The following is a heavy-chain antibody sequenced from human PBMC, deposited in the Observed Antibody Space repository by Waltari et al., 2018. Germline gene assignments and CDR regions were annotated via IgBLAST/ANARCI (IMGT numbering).Heavy chain of an antibody. Sequence: EVQLVVSGGGLVQPGGSLRLSCAASGFSLSSYWMSWVRQAPGKGLEWVANIRQDGLDRGHGDSVKGRFIISRDNARNSVYLQMNSLTAEDTAVYYCARDVNGVLDYWGQGTLVTVSS. J-gene: IGHJ4*02. CDR2: IRQDGLDR. CDR1: GFSLSSYW. CDR3: ARDVNGVLDY. D-gene: IGHD2-8*01. V-gene: IGHV3-7*01.